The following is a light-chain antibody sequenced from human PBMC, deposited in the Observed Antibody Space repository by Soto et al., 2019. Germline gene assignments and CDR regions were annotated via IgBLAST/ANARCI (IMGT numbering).Light chain of an antibody. CDR2: EVN. CDR1: SSDVGGYNY. CDR3: TSYTSISLYV. V-gene: IGLV2-14*01. J-gene: IGLJ1*01. Sequence: QSALTQPASVSGSPGQSITISCTGTSSDVGGYNYVSWYQQHPGKAPKLMIYEVNNRPSGVSNRFSGSKSGNTASLTISGLQAEDEGDYYCTSYTSISLYVFGTGTKLTVL.